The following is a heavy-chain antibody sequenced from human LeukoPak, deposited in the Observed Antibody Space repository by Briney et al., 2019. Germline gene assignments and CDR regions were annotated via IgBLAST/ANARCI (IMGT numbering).Heavy chain of an antibody. CDR1: GSTFSSYD. V-gene: IGHV1-69*05. Sequence: SVKVSCKASGSTFSSYDINWVRQAPGQGLEWMGGIIPIFGTANYAQKSQGRVTITTDESTSTAYMELSSLRSEDTAVYYCARDFGLLGNWFDPWGQGTLVTVSS. CDR2: IIPIFGTA. J-gene: IGHJ5*02. D-gene: IGHD3-10*01. CDR3: ARDFGLLGNWFDP.